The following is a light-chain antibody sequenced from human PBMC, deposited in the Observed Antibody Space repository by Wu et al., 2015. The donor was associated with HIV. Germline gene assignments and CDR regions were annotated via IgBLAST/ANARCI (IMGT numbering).Light chain of an antibody. Sequence: EIVMTQSPATLSVSPGERATLSCRASQGVSSNLAWYQQKPGQAPRLLIYGASTRATGIPARFSGSGSGTEFTLTISSMQSEDFAVYYCQQCWNEATFGGGTKVEIK. V-gene: IGKV3-15*01. CDR3: QQCWNEAT. CDR2: GAS. J-gene: IGKJ4*01. CDR1: QGVSSN.